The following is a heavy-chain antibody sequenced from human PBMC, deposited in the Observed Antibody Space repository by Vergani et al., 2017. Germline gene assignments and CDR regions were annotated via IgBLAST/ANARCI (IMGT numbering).Heavy chain of an antibody. J-gene: IGHJ2*01. CDR3: ARDPSPYYYDSSGYYFPYWYFDL. D-gene: IGHD3-22*01. CDR1: GGSISSYY. CDR2: IYYSGST. Sequence: QVQLQESGPGLVKPSETLSLTCTVSGGSISSYYWSWIRQPPGKGLEWIGYIYYSGSTNYNPSLKSRVTISVDTAKNQFSLKLSSVTAADTAVYYCARDPSPYYYDSSGYYFPYWYFDLWGRGTLVTVSS. V-gene: IGHV4-59*01.